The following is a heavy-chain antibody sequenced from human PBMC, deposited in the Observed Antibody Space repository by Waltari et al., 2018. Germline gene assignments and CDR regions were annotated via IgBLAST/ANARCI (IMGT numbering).Heavy chain of an antibody. CDR3: ARDSQWLSPYYFDY. CDR2: IYYSGST. CDR1: GGSISSSSYY. D-gene: IGHD6-19*01. J-gene: IGHJ4*02. V-gene: IGHV4-39*07. Sequence: QLQLQESGPGLVKPSETLSLTCTVSGGSISSSSYYWGWIRQPPGKGLEWIGSIYYSGSTYYNPSLKSRVTISVDTSKNQFSLKLSSVTSADTAVYYCARDSQWLSPYYFDYWGQGTLVTVSS.